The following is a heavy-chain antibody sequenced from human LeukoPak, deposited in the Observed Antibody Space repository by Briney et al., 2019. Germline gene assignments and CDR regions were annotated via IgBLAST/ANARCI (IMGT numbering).Heavy chain of an antibody. CDR2: IIPIFGIA. CDR1: GGTFSSYA. CDR3: ARGYCSSTSCYSSGMDV. Sequence: SVKVSCKASGGTFSSYAISWVRQAPGQGLEWMGRIIPIFGIANYAQKFQGRVTITADKSTSTAYMELSSLRSEDMAVYYCARGYCSSTSCYSSGMDVWGQGTTVTVSS. V-gene: IGHV1-69*04. J-gene: IGHJ6*02. D-gene: IGHD2-2*01.